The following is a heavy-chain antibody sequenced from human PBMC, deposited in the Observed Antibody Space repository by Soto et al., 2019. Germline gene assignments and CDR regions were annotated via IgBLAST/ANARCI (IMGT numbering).Heavy chain of an antibody. CDR1: GFTFSSLW. CDR2: IKEDGSVK. Sequence: VQLVESGGDLVQPGGSLRLSCAASGFTFSSLWMTWVRQAPGKGLECVANIKEDGSVKYYVDSVKGRFTISRDNEKSSLYLQIVGLRAEDTAVYYCARATRSPDFRGQGTLVTVSS. CDR3: ARATRSPDF. V-gene: IGHV3-7*05. J-gene: IGHJ4*02.